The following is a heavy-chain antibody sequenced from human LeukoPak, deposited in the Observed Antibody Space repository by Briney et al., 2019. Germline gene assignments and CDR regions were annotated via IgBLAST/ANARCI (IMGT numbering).Heavy chain of an antibody. Sequence: GGSLRLSCAVSGLTFSSSWMDWVRQALGKGLEWVASINPDGNKKYSADSVKGRFTISRDNAENSLYLQMNSLRVEDTAFYYCARDLAYSRLDYWGQGMLVTVSS. D-gene: IGHD5-18*01. CDR2: INPDGNKK. J-gene: IGHJ4*02. CDR3: ARDLAYSRLDY. CDR1: GLTFSSSW. V-gene: IGHV3-7*01.